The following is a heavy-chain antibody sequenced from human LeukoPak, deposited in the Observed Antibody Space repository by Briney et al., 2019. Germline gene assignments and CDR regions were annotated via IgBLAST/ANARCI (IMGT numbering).Heavy chain of an antibody. CDR3: ASANYDFWSGYFAHAGYYFDY. J-gene: IGHJ4*02. V-gene: IGHV1-2*02. CDR2: INPNSGGT. Sequence: ASVKVSCKASGYTFTGYYMHWVRQAPGQGLEWMGWINPNSGGTNYAQKFQGRVTTTRDTSISTAYMELSRLRSDDTAVYYCASANYDFWSGYFAHAGYYFDYWGQGTLVTVSS. CDR1: GYTFTGYY. D-gene: IGHD3-3*01.